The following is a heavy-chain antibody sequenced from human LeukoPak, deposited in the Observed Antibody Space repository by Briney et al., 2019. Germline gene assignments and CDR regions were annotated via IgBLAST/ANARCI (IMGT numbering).Heavy chain of an antibody. Sequence: GGTLRLSCAASGFTFRSYGMTWVRQAPGKGLEWVSGISGSGGSTYYADSVKGRVTISRDNSKNTLYLQMNSLRAEDTAVYYCAKGGVLWFGELSALWDYYYYMDVWGKGTTVTISS. CDR1: GFTFRSYG. CDR3: AKGGVLWFGELSALWDYYYYMDV. J-gene: IGHJ6*03. CDR2: ISGSGGST. V-gene: IGHV3-23*01. D-gene: IGHD3-10*01.